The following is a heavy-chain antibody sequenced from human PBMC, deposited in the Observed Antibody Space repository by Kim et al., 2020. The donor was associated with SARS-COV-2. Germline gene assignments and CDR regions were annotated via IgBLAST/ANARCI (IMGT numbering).Heavy chain of an antibody. CDR3: ARQGSGSDY. V-gene: IGHV5-51*01. D-gene: IGHD2-15*01. Sequence: SDTRYSPSFQGQVTISADKSISTAYLQWSSLKASDTAMYYSARQGSGSDYWGQGTLVTVSS. J-gene: IGHJ4*02. CDR2: SDT.